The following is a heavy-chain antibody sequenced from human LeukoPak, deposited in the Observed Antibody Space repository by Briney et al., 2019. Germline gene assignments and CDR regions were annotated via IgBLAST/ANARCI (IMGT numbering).Heavy chain of an antibody. CDR2: IYSSGRT. V-gene: IGHV4-39*07. CDR1: GGSISNYNAYY. CDR3: ARRNRIAARRYSDY. J-gene: IGHJ4*02. Sequence: SETLSLTCTVSGGSISNYNAYYWGWIRQSPGKGLDWIVSIYSSGRTDYNPSVESRVTISVDTSKNQFSLKLTSVTAADTAVYYCARRNRIAARRYSDYWGQGTLVTVSS. D-gene: IGHD6-6*01.